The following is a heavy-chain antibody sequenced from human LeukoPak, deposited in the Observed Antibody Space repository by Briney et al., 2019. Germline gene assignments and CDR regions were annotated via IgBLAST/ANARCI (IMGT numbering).Heavy chain of an antibody. Sequence: GVSLRLSCAASGFTFSSYSMNWVRQAPGKGLEWVSSISSSSSYIYYADSVKGRFTISRDNAKNSLYLQMNSLRAEDTAVYYCARDPYYYGSGSYYKFFAFWGQGTLVTVSS. CDR2: ISSSSSYI. CDR3: ARDPYYYGSGSYYKFFAF. CDR1: GFTFSSYS. V-gene: IGHV3-21*01. J-gene: IGHJ4*02. D-gene: IGHD3-10*01.